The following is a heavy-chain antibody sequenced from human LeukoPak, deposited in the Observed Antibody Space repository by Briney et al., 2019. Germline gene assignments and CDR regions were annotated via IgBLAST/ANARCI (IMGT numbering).Heavy chain of an antibody. CDR2: ISSSSSYI. Sequence: GGSLRLSCAASGFTFSSYSMNWVRQAPGKGLEWVPSISSSSSYIYYADSVKGRFTISRDNAKNSLYLQMNSLRAEDTAVYYCARDQSYGDYLYYFDYWGQGTLVTVSS. D-gene: IGHD4-17*01. CDR1: GFTFSSYS. J-gene: IGHJ4*02. CDR3: ARDQSYGDYLYYFDY. V-gene: IGHV3-21*01.